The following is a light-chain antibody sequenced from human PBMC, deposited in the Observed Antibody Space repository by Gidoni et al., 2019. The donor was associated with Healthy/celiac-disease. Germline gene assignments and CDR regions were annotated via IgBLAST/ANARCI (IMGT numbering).Light chain of an antibody. CDR2: AAS. Sequence: DIQMTQSPSSLSASVGDRVTITCRASQSISSYLNWYQQKPGKAPKLLIYAASSLQSGVPSRFSGRGSGTEVTLTISSLQPEDFATYYCQQSYSTPYTFGQXTKLEIK. CDR1: QSISSY. V-gene: IGKV1-39*01. J-gene: IGKJ2*01. CDR3: QQSYSTPYT.